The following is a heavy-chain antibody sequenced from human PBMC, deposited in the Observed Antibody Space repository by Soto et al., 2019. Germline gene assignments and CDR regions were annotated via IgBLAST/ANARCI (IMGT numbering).Heavy chain of an antibody. J-gene: IGHJ4*02. V-gene: IGHV3-9*01. CDR3: AKDRGLGSGGWYYLDY. CDR1: GFTFDDYA. D-gene: IGHD6-19*01. Sequence: EVQLVESGGGLVQPGRSLRLSCAASGFTFDDYAMHWVRQAPGKGLEWVSGISWNSGSIGYADSVKGRFTISRDNAKNSLYLQMNSLRAEDTALYYCAKDRGLGSGGWYYLDYWGQGTLVTVSS. CDR2: ISWNSGSI.